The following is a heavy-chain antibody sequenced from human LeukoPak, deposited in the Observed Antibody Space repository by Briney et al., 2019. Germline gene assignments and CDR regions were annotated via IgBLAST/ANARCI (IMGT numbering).Heavy chain of an antibody. V-gene: IGHV1-24*01. Sequence: ASVKVSCKVSGYTLTELSMHWVRQAPGKGLEWMGGFDPEDGETIYAQKFQGRVTLTEDTSTDTAYMELSSLRSEDTAVYYCARDNCSGGSCYLDYWGQGTLVTVSS. CDR2: FDPEDGET. CDR3: ARDNCSGGSCYLDY. J-gene: IGHJ4*02. CDR1: GYTLTELS. D-gene: IGHD2-15*01.